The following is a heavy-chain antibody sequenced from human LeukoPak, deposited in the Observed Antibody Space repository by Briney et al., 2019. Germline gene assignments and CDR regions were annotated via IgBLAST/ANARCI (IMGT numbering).Heavy chain of an antibody. CDR2: IYTSGST. V-gene: IGHV4-61*02. Sequence: PSQTLSLTCTVSGGSISSGSYYWSWIRQPAGKGLEWIARIYTSGSTNYNPSLKSRVTISVDTSKTQLSLKLSSVTAADTAVYYCARADSSSWYRGYYFDYWGRGTLVTVSS. CDR3: ARADSSSWYRGYYFDY. CDR1: GGSISSGSYY. J-gene: IGHJ4*02. D-gene: IGHD6-13*01.